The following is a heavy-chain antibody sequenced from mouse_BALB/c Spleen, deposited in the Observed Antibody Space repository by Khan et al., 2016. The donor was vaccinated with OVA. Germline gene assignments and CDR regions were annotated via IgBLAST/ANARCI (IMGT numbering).Heavy chain of an antibody. D-gene: IGHD2-14*01. CDR2: INTHSGVP. Sequence: QIQLVQSGPELKKPGETVRISCKASGYTFTTAGMQWVQKMPGKGLKWIGWINTHSGVPKYAEDFKGRFVFSLETSASTAYLQITNLKNEDTATYFCARGGAAFYRNDGGATDSWGQGTSVTVSS. CDR1: GYTFTTAG. V-gene: IGHV9-4*02. J-gene: IGHJ4*01. CDR3: ARGGAAFYRNDGGATDS.